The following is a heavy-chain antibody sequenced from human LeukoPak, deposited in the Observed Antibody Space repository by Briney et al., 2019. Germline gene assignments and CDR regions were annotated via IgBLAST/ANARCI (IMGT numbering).Heavy chain of an antibody. CDR1: GFTFSSYS. Sequence: GGSLRLSCAASGFTFSSYSMNWVRQAPGKGLEWVSYISSSSSTIYYADSVKGRFTISRDNAKNSLYLQMNSLRAEDTAVYYCAKRHGYSYGHFDYWGQGTLVTVSS. D-gene: IGHD5-18*01. J-gene: IGHJ4*02. CDR2: ISSSSSTI. CDR3: AKRHGYSYGHFDY. V-gene: IGHV3-48*01.